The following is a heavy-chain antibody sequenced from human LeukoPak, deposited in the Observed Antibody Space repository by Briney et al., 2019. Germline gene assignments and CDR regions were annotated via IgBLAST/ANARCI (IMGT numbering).Heavy chain of an antibody. CDR2: IYYTGNT. J-gene: IGHJ4*02. Sequence: PSETLSLTCTVSGVSISNHYSSWIRQPPGKGLEWIGYIYYTGNTNYNPSLKSRVTISEDTSKNQVSLKLSSVTAADTAVHYCVRHSRVVAFDYWGQGNLVTVSS. CDR1: GVSISNHY. V-gene: IGHV4-59*08. D-gene: IGHD2-15*01. CDR3: VRHSRVVAFDY.